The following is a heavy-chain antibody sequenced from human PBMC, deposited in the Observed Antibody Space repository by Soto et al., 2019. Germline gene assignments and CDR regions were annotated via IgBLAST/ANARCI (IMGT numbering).Heavy chain of an antibody. D-gene: IGHD6-13*01. CDR1: GYTFTSYA. V-gene: IGHV1-18*01. CDR2: ISASNGNT. J-gene: IGHJ6*02. Sequence: GASVKVSCKASGYTFTSYAINWVRQAPGQGLEWMGWISASNGNTNYAQKLQGRVTMTTDTSTSTAYMELRSLRPDDTAVYYCALPGIAAVGTGYYYFGMDVWGQGTTVTVSS. CDR3: ALPGIAAVGTGYYYFGMDV.